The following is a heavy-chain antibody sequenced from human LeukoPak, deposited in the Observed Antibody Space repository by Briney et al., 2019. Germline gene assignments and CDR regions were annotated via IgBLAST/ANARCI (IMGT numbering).Heavy chain of an antibody. CDR3: ARAGYSSSRGGNGMDV. CDR2: IHYTGST. V-gene: IGHV4-59*12. D-gene: IGHD6-13*01. Sequence: SETLSLTCVVSGGSIANFYWSWIRQPPGKALEWIGYIHYTGSTNYNPSLNSRVTISVDTSKNQFSLKLSSVTAADTAVYYCARAGYSSSRGGNGMDVWGQGTTVTVSS. CDR1: GGSIANFY. J-gene: IGHJ6*02.